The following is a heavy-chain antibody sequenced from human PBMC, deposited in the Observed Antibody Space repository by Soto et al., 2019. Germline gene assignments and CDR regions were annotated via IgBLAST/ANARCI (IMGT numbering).Heavy chain of an antibody. V-gene: IGHV5-51*01. D-gene: IGHD1-26*01. CDR2: IYPGDSDT. CDR3: ARRAATGYYFDY. J-gene: IGHJ4*02. CDR1: GYSCTSYW. Sequence: GESLKISCKGSGYSCTSYWIAWVRQMPGKGLEWMGIIYPGDSDTTYSPSFQGQVTISADKSISTAFLQWSSLKASDTAMYYCARRAATGYYFDYWGQGTLVTVSS.